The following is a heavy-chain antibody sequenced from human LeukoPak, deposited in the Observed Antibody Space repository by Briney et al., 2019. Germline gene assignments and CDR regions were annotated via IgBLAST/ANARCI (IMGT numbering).Heavy chain of an antibody. CDR1: GFTFGDYA. J-gene: IGHJ4*02. Sequence: GGSLRLSCTASGFTFGDYAMSWVRQAPGKELEWVGFIRSKGYGGTKEYSATVKVRFTIARDDSKSIAYLQLKSLKTQDTDVYYCTSKDPFYLEYWGEGALVPVSS. CDR2: IRSKGYGGTK. CDR3: TSKDPFYLEY. V-gene: IGHV3-49*04.